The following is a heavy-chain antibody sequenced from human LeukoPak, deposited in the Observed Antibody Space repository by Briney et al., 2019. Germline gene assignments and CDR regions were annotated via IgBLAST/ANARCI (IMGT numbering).Heavy chain of an antibody. Sequence: TGGSLRPSCAASGFTFSSYSMNWVRQAPGKGLEWVSYISSSSSTIYYADSVKGRFTISRDNAKNSLYLQMNSLRAEDTAVYYCAREGLDIVVVPAATSDISFDPWGQGTLVTVSS. CDR2: ISSSSSTI. J-gene: IGHJ5*02. CDR1: GFTFSSYS. D-gene: IGHD2-2*03. V-gene: IGHV3-48*01. CDR3: AREGLDIVVVPAATSDISFDP.